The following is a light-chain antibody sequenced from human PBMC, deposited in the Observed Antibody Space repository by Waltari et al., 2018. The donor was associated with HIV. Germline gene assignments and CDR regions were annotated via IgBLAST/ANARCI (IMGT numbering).Light chain of an antibody. Sequence: QSVLTHPPSASGTPAPRASISCSGSSHNIRSHIVNRYQQLPGTAPKLLIYSNNQRPSGVPDRFSGSKSGTSASLAISGLQSEDEADYYCAAWDDSLNAWVFGGGTKLTVL. J-gene: IGLJ3*02. CDR2: SNN. V-gene: IGLV1-44*01. CDR1: SHNIRSHI. CDR3: AAWDDSLNAWV.